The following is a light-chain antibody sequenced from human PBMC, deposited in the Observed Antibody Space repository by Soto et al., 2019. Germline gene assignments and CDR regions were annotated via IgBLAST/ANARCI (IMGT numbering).Light chain of an antibody. J-gene: IGLJ3*02. CDR1: SSNIGAGYD. CDR3: QSYDSSLSGPV. V-gene: IGLV1-40*01. CDR2: GSI. Sequence: QSVLTQPPSVSGVPGQWATISCTGTSSNIGAGYDVHWYQQSPGTAPKVIMYGSINRPSGVPDRFSGSKSGTSASLDITGVQADDEATYYCQSYDSSLSGPVFGGGTKVTVL.